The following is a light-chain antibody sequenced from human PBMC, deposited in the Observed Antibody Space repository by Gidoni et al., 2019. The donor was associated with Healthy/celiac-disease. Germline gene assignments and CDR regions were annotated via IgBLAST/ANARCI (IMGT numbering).Light chain of an antibody. CDR3: AAWDDSLSGWV. CDR1: SSNIGSNY. Sequence: QSVLTQPPSPSGTPGQRVTISFSGSSSNIGSNYVYWYQQLPGTAPKLLIYRNHQQPSGVPDRVSGAKSGTSAALAISGLRSEDEADYYCAAWDDSLSGWVFGGGTKLTVL. CDR2: RNH. V-gene: IGLV1-47*01. J-gene: IGLJ3*02.